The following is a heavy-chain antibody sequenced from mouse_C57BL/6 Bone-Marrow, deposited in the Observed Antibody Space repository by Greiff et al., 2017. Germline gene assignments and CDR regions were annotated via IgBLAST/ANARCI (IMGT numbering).Heavy chain of an antibody. Sequence: EVMLVESGGGLVKPGGSLKLSCAASGFTFSSYAMSWVRQTPEKRLEWVATISDGGSYTYYPDNVKGRFTISRDNAKNNLYLQMSHLKSEDTAMYYCARERDLYYDSYAMGYWGQRPSVP. CDR3: ARERDLYYDSYAMGY. CDR1: GFTFSSYA. V-gene: IGHV5-4*01. D-gene: IGHD1-1*02. CDR2: ISDGGSYT. J-gene: IGHJ4*01.